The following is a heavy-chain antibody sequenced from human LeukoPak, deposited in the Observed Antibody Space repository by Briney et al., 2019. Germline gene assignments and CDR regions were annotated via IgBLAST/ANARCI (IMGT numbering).Heavy chain of an antibody. CDR2: IYHSGST. CDR3: AAAAVAVDY. Sequence: SGTLSLTCAVSGASISSNNWWNWVRQPPGKGPEWIGEIYHSGSTNYSPSLKSRITISVDKSKNHFSLKLTSVTAADTAIYYCAAAAVAVDYWGQGTLVTVSS. J-gene: IGHJ4*02. D-gene: IGHD6-19*01. V-gene: IGHV4-4*02. CDR1: GASISSNNW.